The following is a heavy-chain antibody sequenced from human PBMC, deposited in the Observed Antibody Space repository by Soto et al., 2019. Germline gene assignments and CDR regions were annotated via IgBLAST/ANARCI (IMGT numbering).Heavy chain of an antibody. D-gene: IGHD2-15*01. CDR3: ARGPYCSGGSCYSNWFDP. CDR2: IIPIFGTA. J-gene: IGHJ5*02. Sequence: QVQLVKSGAEVKKPGSSVKVSCKASGGTFSSYAISWVRQAPGQGLEWMGGIIPIFGTANYAQKFQGRVTITADESTSTAYMELSSLRSEDTAVYYCARGPYCSGGSCYSNWFDPWGQGTLVTVSS. CDR1: GGTFSSYA. V-gene: IGHV1-69*01.